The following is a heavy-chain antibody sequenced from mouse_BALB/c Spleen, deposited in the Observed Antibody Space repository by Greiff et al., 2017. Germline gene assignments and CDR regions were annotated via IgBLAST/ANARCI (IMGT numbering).Heavy chain of an antibody. CDR3: ARALYDYDYAMDY. Sequence: EVQVVESGGGLVKPGGSLKLSCAASGFTFSDYYMYWVRQTPEKRLEWVATISDGGSYTYYPDSVKGRFTISRDNAKNNLYLQMSSLKSEDTAMYYCARALYDYDYAMDYWGQGTSVTVSS. D-gene: IGHD2-4*01. CDR2: ISDGGSYT. J-gene: IGHJ4*01. V-gene: IGHV5-4*02. CDR1: GFTFSDYY.